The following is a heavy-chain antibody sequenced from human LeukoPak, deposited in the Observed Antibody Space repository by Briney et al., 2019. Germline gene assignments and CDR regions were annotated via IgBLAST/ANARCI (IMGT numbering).Heavy chain of an antibody. CDR3: ATRLQSHFDH. Sequence: GGSLRLFCVVSGFSLRGYTINWVRQAPGKGLEWVSTIDGARDTHYADSVKGRFTISRDDSQNTVYLQMNSLRGEDTAVYYCATRLQSHFDHWGLGTQVTVSS. CDR1: GFSLRGYT. J-gene: IGHJ4*02. V-gene: IGHV3-23*01. CDR2: IDGARDT. D-gene: IGHD4-11*01.